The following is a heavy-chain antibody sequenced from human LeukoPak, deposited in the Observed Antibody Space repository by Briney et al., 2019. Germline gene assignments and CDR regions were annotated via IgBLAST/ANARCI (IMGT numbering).Heavy chain of an antibody. Sequence: GGSLRLSCAASGFTFSSYTINWVRQAPGKGLEWVSSITSSSSYINYADSAKGRFTIFRDNAKNSLYLQMNSLRAEDTAAYYCARVLLGATTINYSYYYMNVWGKGTTVTVSS. J-gene: IGHJ6*03. CDR3: ARVLLGATTINYSYYYMNV. V-gene: IGHV3-21*01. CDR2: ITSSSSYI. CDR1: GFTFSSYT. D-gene: IGHD1-26*01.